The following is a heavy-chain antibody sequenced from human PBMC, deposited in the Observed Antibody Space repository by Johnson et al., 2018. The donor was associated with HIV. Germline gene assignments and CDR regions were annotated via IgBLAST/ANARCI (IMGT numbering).Heavy chain of an antibody. CDR2: IGTAGDT. D-gene: IGHD3-22*01. V-gene: IGHV3-13*01. CDR3: AKSAPGYDSSGYRNAFDI. CDR1: GFTFSSYD. Sequence: VQLVESGGGVVRPGGSLRLSCAAAGFTFSSYDMHWVRQATGKGLEWVSAIGTAGDTYYPGSVKGRFTISRENAKNSLYLQMNSLRAGDTAVYYCAKSAPGYDSSGYRNAFDIWGQGTMVTVSS. J-gene: IGHJ3*02.